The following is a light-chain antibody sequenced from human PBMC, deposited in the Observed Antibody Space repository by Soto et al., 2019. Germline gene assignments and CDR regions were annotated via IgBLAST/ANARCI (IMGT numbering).Light chain of an antibody. Sequence: DIQMTQSPSSLSASVGDRVTITCRASQNIRNWLAWYQQKPGKAPKLLIYDASSLESGVPSRFSGSGSGTEFTLTTSSLQPDDFATYYCQQYNSYWTFGQGTKVDIK. CDR3: QQYNSYWT. V-gene: IGKV1-5*01. CDR1: QNIRNW. CDR2: DAS. J-gene: IGKJ1*01.